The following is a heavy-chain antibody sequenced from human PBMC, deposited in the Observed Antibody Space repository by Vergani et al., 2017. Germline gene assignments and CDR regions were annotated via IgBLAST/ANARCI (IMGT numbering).Heavy chain of an antibody. V-gene: IGHV3-74*01. CDR1: GFSFSGYW. CDR2: IKSDGSIT. Sequence: EVHLVESGGGLVQPGESLKLSCEGSGFSFSGYWMHWVRQSPEKGLVWVSRIKSDGSITNYADSVKGRFTISRDNAKNTLYLEMNSLRGDDTAVYYCARDTVTGSRYFDYWGQGTLVTVSS. CDR3: ARDTVTGSRYFDY. J-gene: IGHJ4*02. D-gene: IGHD6-19*01.